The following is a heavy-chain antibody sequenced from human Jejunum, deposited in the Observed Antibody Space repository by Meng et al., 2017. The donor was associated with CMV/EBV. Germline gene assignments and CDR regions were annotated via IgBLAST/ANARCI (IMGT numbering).Heavy chain of an antibody. D-gene: IGHD5-18*01. J-gene: IGHJ4*02. CDR2: IYGGVST. Sequence: VVVGESGWCLFQPGGSLRLSCAASGFTVSNSYMSWVRQAPGKGLEWVSVIYGGVSTYYADSVKGRFTISRDSSKNTLYLQMNSLRAEDTAVYYCAREGTTLVTYDYWGQGTLVTVSS. CDR3: AREGTTLVTYDY. CDR1: GFTVSNSY. V-gene: IGHV3-66*01.